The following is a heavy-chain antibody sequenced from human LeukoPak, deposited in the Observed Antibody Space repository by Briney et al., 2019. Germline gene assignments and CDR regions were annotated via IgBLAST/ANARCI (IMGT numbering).Heavy chain of an antibody. J-gene: IGHJ5*02. D-gene: IGHD2-2*02. CDR2: ISAYNGNT. CDR3: ARAYCSSTSCYIENWFDP. CDR1: GYTFTSYG. Sequence: ASVKVPCKASGYTFTSYGISWVRQAPGQGLEWMGWISAYNGNTNYAQKLQGRVTMTTDTSTSTAYMELRSLRSDDTAVYYCARAYCSSTSCYIENWFDPWGQGTLVTVSS. V-gene: IGHV1-18*01.